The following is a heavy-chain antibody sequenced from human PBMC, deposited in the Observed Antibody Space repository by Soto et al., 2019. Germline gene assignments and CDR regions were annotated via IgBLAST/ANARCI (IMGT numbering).Heavy chain of an antibody. V-gene: IGHV4-30-2*01. CDR1: GGSISSDGYS. CDR2: IYHSGST. CDR3: ASSHAGTHITAAVH. J-gene: IGHJ4*02. Sequence: QLQLQESGSGLVKPSQTLSLTCAVSGGSISSDGYSWSWIRQPPGKGLEWIGYIYHSGSTYYNPSHKSRVTISAARSNNQFPLKLSSVTAADTAVYYCASSHAGTHITAAVHWGQGTLVTVSS. D-gene: IGHD6-13*01.